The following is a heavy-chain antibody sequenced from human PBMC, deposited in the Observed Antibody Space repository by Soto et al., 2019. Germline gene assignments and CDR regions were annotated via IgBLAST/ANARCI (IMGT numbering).Heavy chain of an antibody. CDR3: ARHDSLAVVPAPMREAAYYYGMDV. CDR1: GYIFTSYW. D-gene: IGHD2-2*01. CDR2: IYPGDSDT. V-gene: IGHV5-51*01. J-gene: IGHJ6*02. Sequence: HGESLKISCKGSGYIFTSYWIGWVRQMPGKGLEWMGIIYPGDSDTRYSPSFQGQVTISADKSISTAYLQWSSLKASDTAMYYCARHDSLAVVPAPMREAAYYYGMDVLGQGPTGTVS.